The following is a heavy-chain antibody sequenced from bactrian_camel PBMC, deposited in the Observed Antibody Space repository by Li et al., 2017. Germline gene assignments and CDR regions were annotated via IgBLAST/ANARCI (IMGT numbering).Heavy chain of an antibody. CDR2: ITRIHGGT. J-gene: IGHJ4*01. V-gene: IGHV3S63*01. D-gene: IGHD2*01. Sequence: QVQLVESGGGLVQAGGSLNLSCAATVNSNNLNCMGWFRQAPGKEGEGVASITRIHGGTAYADSVKGRFTISQANAKNTVTLQMNFLNFEDTAMYYCAAGTMWCGLAQSEYNYWGQGTQVTVS. CDR1: VNSNNLNC. CDR3: AAGTMWCGLAQSEYNY.